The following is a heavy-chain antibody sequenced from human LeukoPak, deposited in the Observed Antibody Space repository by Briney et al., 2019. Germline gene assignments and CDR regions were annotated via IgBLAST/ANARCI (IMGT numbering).Heavy chain of an antibody. CDR3: ARQYCSGGSCYSLSYYYMDV. CDR1: GGPISSYY. J-gene: IGHJ6*03. Sequence: SETLSLTCTVSGGPISSYYWSWIRQPPGKGLEWIGYIYYSGSTNYNPSLKSRVTISVDTSKNQFSLKLSSVTAADTAVYYCARQYCSGGSCYSLSYYYMDVWGKGTTVTVSS. CDR2: IYYSGST. V-gene: IGHV4-59*08. D-gene: IGHD2-15*01.